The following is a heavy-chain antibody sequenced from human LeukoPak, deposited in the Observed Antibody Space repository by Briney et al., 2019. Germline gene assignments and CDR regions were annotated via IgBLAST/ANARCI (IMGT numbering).Heavy chain of an antibody. CDR2: IHTSGST. Sequence: SETLSLTCTVSGVSISSGSYYWSWIRQPAGKGLEWIGRIHTSGSTNYNPSLRSRVTISVDTSKNHFSLELSAVTAADTAVYYCARGDYGDPGIDYWGQGTLVTVSS. CDR1: GVSISSGSYY. V-gene: IGHV4-61*02. D-gene: IGHD4-17*01. J-gene: IGHJ4*02. CDR3: ARGDYGDPGIDY.